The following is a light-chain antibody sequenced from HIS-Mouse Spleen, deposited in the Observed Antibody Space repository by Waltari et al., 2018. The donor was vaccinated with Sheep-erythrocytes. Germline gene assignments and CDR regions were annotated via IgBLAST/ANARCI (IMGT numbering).Light chain of an antibody. CDR1: ALPKKY. CDR3: YSTDSSGNHWV. CDR2: EDS. J-gene: IGLJ3*02. V-gene: IGLV3-10*01. Sequence: SYELTQPPSVSVSPGQTARITCSGDALPKKYAYWYQQKSGQAPVLVIYEDSKRPSWIPGRFSGSSSGTMATLTISGAQVEDDADYYCYSTDSSGNHWVFGGGTKLTVL.